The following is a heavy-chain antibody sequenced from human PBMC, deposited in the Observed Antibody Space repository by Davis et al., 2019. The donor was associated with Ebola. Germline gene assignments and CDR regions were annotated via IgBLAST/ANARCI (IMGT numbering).Heavy chain of an antibody. V-gene: IGHV1-69*13. Sequence: SVKVSCKASGGTFSSYAISWVRQAPGQGLEWMGGIIPIFGTANYAQKFQGRVTITADESTSTAYMELSSLRSEDTAVYYCARDPDYGEGEGDYWGQGTLVTVSS. CDR3: ARDPDYGEGEGDY. J-gene: IGHJ4*02. D-gene: IGHD4-17*01. CDR1: GGTFSSYA. CDR2: IIPIFGTA.